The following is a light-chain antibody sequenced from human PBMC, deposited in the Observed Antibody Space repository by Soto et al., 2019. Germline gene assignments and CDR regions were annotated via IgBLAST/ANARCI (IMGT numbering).Light chain of an antibody. V-gene: IGKV1-6*01. CDR2: AAS. Sequence: AIQLTQSPSSLSASVGDRVTITCRASQGISSYLAWYQQKPGEAPKLLIYAASSLQSGVPSRFSGSGSGTDFTLTISSLQPEDFATYYCLQNFNFPWTFGQGTKVEIK. CDR3: LQNFNFPWT. CDR1: QGISSY. J-gene: IGKJ1*01.